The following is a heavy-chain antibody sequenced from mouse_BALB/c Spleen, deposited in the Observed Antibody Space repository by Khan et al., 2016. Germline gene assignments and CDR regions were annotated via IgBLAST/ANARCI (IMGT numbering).Heavy chain of an antibody. J-gene: IGHJ2*01. V-gene: IGHV3-2*02. Sequence: EVQLRESGPGLVKPSQSLSLTCTVTGYSITSDYAWNWIRQFPGNKLEWMGYISYSGSTSYNPSLKSRISITRDTSKNQFFLQLNSVTTEDTATXYCARAYYGSSYFDYWGQGTTLTVSS. CDR3: ARAYYGSSYFDY. D-gene: IGHD1-1*01. CDR1: GYSITSDYA. CDR2: ISYSGST.